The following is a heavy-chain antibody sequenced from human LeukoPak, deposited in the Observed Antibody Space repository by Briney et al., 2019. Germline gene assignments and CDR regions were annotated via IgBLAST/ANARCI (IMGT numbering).Heavy chain of an antibody. CDR1: GFTFGDYA. CDR3: TSQDYDYVWGSYRSIVDY. D-gene: IGHD3-16*02. V-gene: IGHV3-49*04. Sequence: PGGSLRLSCTASGFTFGDYAMSWVRQAPGKGLEWVGFIRSKAYGGTTEYAASVKGRFTISRDDSKSFAYLQMNSLKTEDTAVYYCTSQDYDYVWGSYRSIVDYWGQGTLVTVSS. CDR2: IRSKAYGGTT. J-gene: IGHJ4*02.